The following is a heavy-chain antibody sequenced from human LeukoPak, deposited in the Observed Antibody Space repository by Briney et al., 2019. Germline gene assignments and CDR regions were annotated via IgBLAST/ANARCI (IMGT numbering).Heavy chain of an antibody. CDR1: GFTFSTYT. CDR3: AKVAKYYYGSETYYFFEH. Sequence: GGSLRLSCTASGFTFSTYTMNWVRQAPGKGLEWVSSITTSSSYIYYADSVKGRFTISRDDAKNSLYLQMNSLRAEDTAVYYCAKVAKYYYGSETYYFFEHWGQGTPVTASS. J-gene: IGHJ4*02. D-gene: IGHD3-10*01. CDR2: ITTSSSYI. V-gene: IGHV3-21*01.